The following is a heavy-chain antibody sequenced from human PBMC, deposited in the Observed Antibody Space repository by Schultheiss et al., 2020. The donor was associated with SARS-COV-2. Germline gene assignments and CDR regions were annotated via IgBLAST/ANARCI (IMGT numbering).Heavy chain of an antibody. V-gene: IGHV3-7*01. Sequence: GGSLRLSCAASGFTFSSYAMSWVRQAPGKGLQWVANIKQDGSVEHYVDSVRGRFIISRDNAKNSLDLQMNSLRPEDTAVYYCARESIGITDEFDYWGQGTLVTVSS. CDR1: GFTFSSYA. CDR3: ARESIGITDEFDY. D-gene: IGHD3-16*01. J-gene: IGHJ4*02. CDR2: IKQDGSVE.